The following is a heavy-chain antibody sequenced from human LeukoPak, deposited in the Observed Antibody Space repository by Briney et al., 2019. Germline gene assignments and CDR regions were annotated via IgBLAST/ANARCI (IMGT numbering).Heavy chain of an antibody. J-gene: IGHJ4*02. D-gene: IGHD6-13*01. CDR3: ARDWITYSTRWYVSAFDY. CDR1: GFTFSSYW. V-gene: IGHV3-7*01. CDR2: IKQDESEK. Sequence: SGGSLRLSCAASGFTFSSYWMSWVRQAPGKGPEWVANIKQDESEKYYVDSVRGRFTISRDNAKNSLYLQMNSLRAEDTAIYYCARDWITYSTRWYVSAFDYWGQGTLVTVSS.